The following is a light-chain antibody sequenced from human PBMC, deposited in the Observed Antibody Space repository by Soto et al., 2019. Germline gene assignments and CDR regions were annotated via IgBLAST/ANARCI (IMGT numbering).Light chain of an antibody. Sequence: QSALTQPASVSGSPGQSITISCTGTSSDIGAYNSVSWYQHHPGKAPKLIVFQVSFRPSAVSDRFSGSKSDNAASLTISGLQTEDEADYYCLSYTASSTLVFGTGNKVTVL. CDR3: LSYTASSTLV. V-gene: IGLV2-14*01. CDR1: SSDIGAYNS. J-gene: IGLJ1*01. CDR2: QVS.